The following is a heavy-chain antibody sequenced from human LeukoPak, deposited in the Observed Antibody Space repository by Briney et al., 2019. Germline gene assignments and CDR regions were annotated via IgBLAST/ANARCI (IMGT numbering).Heavy chain of an antibody. CDR3: AREDSSMVLSLDY. Sequence: GGSLRLSCAASAFTFSRDDMAWVRQPPGKRAEWISSISGNGAGTHYIDSVRGRFIISRDNSKNTVYLQMNSLRAEDTAIYYCAREDSSMVLSLDYWGQGTLVTVSS. J-gene: IGHJ4*02. CDR1: AFTFSRDD. V-gene: IGHV3-23*01. D-gene: IGHD5-18*01. CDR2: ISGNGAGT.